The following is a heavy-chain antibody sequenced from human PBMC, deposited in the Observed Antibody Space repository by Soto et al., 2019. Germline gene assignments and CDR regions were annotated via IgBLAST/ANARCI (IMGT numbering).Heavy chain of an antibody. V-gene: IGHV4-59*08. J-gene: IGHJ5*02. CDR3: ARHLYCSSTSCQLGDWFDP. CDR1: GGSISSYY. Sequence: PSETLSLTCTVSGGSISSYYWSWIRQPPGKGLEWIGYIYYSGSTNYNPSLKSRVTISVDTSKNQFSLKLSSVTAADTAVYYCARHLYCSSTSCQLGDWFDPWGQGTLVTVSS. D-gene: IGHD2-2*01. CDR2: IYYSGST.